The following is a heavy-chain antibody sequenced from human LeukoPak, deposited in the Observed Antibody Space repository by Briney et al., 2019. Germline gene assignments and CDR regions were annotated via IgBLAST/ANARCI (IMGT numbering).Heavy chain of an antibody. J-gene: IGHJ4*02. V-gene: IGHV4-4*07. CDR3: ARAQYYYDSSGYFLNY. D-gene: IGHD3-22*01. CDR1: GGSISSYY. Sequence: SETLSLTCTVSGGSISSYYWSWIRQPAGKGLKWIGRIYISGRTTYTPSLNSRVTVSVDTSKNQFSLKLSSVTAADTAVYYCARAQYYYDSSGYFLNYWGQGTLVTVSS. CDR2: IYISGRT.